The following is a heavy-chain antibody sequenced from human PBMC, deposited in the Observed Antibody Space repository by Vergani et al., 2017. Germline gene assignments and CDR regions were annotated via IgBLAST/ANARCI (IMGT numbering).Heavy chain of an antibody. J-gene: IGHJ4*02. CDR1: GFTFSSYG. Sequence: QVQLVESGGGVVQPGGSLRLSCAASGFTFSSYGMHWVRQAPGKGLEWVSGISRNSDSTGYADPVKGRFTISRDNAKNSLYLQMNSLRAEDTAVYYCARDSSGNDYWGQGTLVTVSS. D-gene: IGHD3-22*01. V-gene: IGHV3-NL1*01. CDR2: ISRNSDST. CDR3: ARDSSGNDY.